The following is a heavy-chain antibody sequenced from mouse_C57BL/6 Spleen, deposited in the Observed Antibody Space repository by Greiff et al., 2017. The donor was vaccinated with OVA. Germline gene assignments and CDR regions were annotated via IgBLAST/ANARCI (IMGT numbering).Heavy chain of an antibody. CDR1: GYTFTDYE. V-gene: IGHV1-15*01. CDR3: TRSGKYGNYGWFAY. J-gene: IGHJ3*01. D-gene: IGHD2-1*01. CDR2: IDPETGGT. Sequence: VQLQQSGAELVRPGASVTLSCKASGYTFTDYEMHWVKQTPVHGLEWIGAIDPETGGTAYNQKFKGKALLTADKSSSTAYMELRRLTSEDSAVYYCTRSGKYGNYGWFAYWGQGTLVTVSA.